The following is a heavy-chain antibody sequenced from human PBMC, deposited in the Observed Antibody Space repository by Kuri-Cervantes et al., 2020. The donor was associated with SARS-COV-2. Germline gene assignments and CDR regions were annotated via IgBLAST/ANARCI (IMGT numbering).Heavy chain of an antibody. Sequence: GGSLRLSCAASGFTFSSYAMSWVRQAPGKGLEWVSAISGSGGSTYYADSVKGRYIVSRDNSKNTLALQVSSLRAEDTAVFYCATTTYYRDSSGYYYFDFWGQGTLVTVSS. J-gene: IGHJ4*02. V-gene: IGHV3-23*01. CDR3: ATTTYYRDSSGYYYFDF. CDR1: GFTFSSYA. CDR2: ISGSGGST. D-gene: IGHD3-22*01.